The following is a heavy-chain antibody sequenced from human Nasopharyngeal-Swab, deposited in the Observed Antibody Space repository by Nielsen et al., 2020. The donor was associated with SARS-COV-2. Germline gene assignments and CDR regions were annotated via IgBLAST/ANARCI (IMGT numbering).Heavy chain of an antibody. CDR1: GYTFTSYY. Sequence: ASVKVSCKASGYTFTSYYMHWVRQAPGQGLEWMGIINPRGGGTSYAQKFQGRVTMTRDTSTSTLYMNLSSLTSDDTAVYYCTRGTYDMDVWGQGTTVTVSS. CDR2: INPRGGGT. CDR3: TRGTYDMDV. V-gene: IGHV1-46*01. J-gene: IGHJ6*02.